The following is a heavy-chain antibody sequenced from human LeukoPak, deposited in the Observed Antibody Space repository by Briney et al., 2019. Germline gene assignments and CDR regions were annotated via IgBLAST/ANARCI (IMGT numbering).Heavy chain of an antibody. Sequence: SETLSLTCTVSGGSISSYSWSWIRQPPGKGLEWIGDIYYSGSTNYNSSLKSRVTISVHTYKNQFSLKLSSVTAADTAGYHCPRGGAGGTAIDYWGQGTLVTVSS. D-gene: IGHD6-13*01. CDR2: IYYSGST. V-gene: IGHV4-59*01. CDR1: GGSISSYS. J-gene: IGHJ4*02. CDR3: PRGGAGGTAIDY.